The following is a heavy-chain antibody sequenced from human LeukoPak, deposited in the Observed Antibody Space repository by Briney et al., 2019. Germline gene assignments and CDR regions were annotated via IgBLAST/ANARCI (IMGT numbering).Heavy chain of an antibody. Sequence: GGSLRLSCAASGFTVSSNYMSWVRQAPGKGLEWVSVIYSGGSTYYADSVKGRFTISRDNSKNTLYLQMSSLRDEDTAVYYCVKDRPEYCSDGSCYRTFDYRGQGTLVTVSS. J-gene: IGHJ4*02. D-gene: IGHD2-15*01. CDR2: IYSGGST. CDR3: VKDRPEYCSDGSCYRTFDY. CDR1: GFTVSSNY. V-gene: IGHV3-53*05.